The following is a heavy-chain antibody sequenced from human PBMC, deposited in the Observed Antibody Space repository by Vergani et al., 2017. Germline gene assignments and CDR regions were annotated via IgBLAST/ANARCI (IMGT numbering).Heavy chain of an antibody. D-gene: IGHD6-25*01. Sequence: QVQLQESGPGVVKPSQTLSLTCAVSGGSISSGDHCWTWIRQRPGKGLEWIGSIFYSGTTYDNPSLRSRLTISVDTSQNQFSLTLRSVTAADTAVYYCARVDTXVPATSHFYYMDVWGKGTTVVVSS. CDR3: ARVDTXVPATSHFYYMDV. CDR2: IFYSGTT. J-gene: IGHJ6*03. V-gene: IGHV4-31*11. CDR1: GGSISSGDHC.